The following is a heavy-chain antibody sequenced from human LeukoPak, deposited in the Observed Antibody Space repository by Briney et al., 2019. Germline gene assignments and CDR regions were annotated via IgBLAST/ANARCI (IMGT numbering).Heavy chain of an antibody. D-gene: IGHD6-19*01. CDR2: IIPIFGTA. Sequence: ASVKVSCKASGGTFSSYAISWVRQAPGQGLEWMGGIIPIFGTANYAQKFQGRVTITTDESTSTAYMELSSLRSADKAVYYCARLARGDSGWSGGVDPWGQGTLVTVSS. V-gene: IGHV1-69*05. CDR3: ARLARGDSGWSGGVDP. CDR1: GGTFSSYA. J-gene: IGHJ5*02.